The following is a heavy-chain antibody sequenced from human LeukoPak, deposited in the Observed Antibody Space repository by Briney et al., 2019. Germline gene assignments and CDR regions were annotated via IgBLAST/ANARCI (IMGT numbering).Heavy chain of an antibody. Sequence: SVKVSCKASGGTFSSYAISWVRQAPGQGLEWMGGIIPIFGTANYAQKFQGRVTVTADESTSTAYMELSSLRSEDTAVYYCASVRFSYGYSSGLNWFDPWGQGTLVTVSS. V-gene: IGHV1-69*13. CDR2: IIPIFGTA. J-gene: IGHJ5*02. D-gene: IGHD6-19*01. CDR3: ASVRFSYGYSSGLNWFDP. CDR1: GGTFSSYA.